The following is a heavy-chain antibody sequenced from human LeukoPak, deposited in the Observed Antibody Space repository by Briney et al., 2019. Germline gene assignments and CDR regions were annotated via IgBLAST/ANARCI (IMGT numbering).Heavy chain of an antibody. CDR1: GGSISSYY. J-gene: IGHJ4*02. D-gene: IGHD3-22*01. V-gene: IGHV4-59*01. CDR3: ARERTGRSGYYPYYFDY. CDR2: IYYSGST. Sequence: SETLSLTCTVSGGSISSYYWSWIRQPPGKGLEWIGYIYYSGSTNYNPSLKSRVTISVDTSKNQFPLKLSSVTAADTAVYYCARERTGRSGYYPYYFDYWGQGTLVTVSS.